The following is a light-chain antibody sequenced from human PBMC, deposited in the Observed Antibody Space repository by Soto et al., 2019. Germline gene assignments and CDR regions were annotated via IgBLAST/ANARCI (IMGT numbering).Light chain of an antibody. CDR3: QQYNSYWT. Sequence: DIQMTQSPSTLSASVGDIVTITCRASHSISSWLAWYQQKPGKAPNLLIYDASTLESGVPSRFSGSGSGTEFTLTISSLQPDDFATYYCQQYNSYWTFGQGTKVDIK. V-gene: IGKV1-5*01. CDR2: DAS. J-gene: IGKJ1*01. CDR1: HSISSW.